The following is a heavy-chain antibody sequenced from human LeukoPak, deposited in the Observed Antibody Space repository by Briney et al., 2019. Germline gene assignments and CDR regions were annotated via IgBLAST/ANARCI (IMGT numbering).Heavy chain of an antibody. Sequence: SVKVSCKASGGTFSSYAISWVRQAPGQGLEWMGGIIPIFGTANYAQKFQGRVTITTDESTSTAYMELSSLRSEDTAVYYCARGVTKQPTYYYYKDVWGKGTTVTVSS. J-gene: IGHJ6*03. V-gene: IGHV1-69*05. CDR2: IIPIFGTA. D-gene: IGHD6-13*01. CDR1: GGTFSSYA. CDR3: ARGVTKQPTYYYYKDV.